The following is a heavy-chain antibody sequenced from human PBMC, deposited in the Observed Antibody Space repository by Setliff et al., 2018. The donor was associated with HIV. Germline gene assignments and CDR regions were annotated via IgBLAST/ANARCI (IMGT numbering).Heavy chain of an antibody. J-gene: IGHJ2*01. CDR2: THYSGSS. CDR1: GGSISSHY. Sequence: PSETLSLTCTVSGGSISSHYWSWIRQPPGKGLEWIGSTHYSGSSYYSPSLKSRVTISLDTSKNQFSLKLSSMTAADTAVYYCARDVGLCGVDCWPYFYFDLWGRGNLVTVSS. CDR3: ARDVGLCGVDCWPYFYFDL. V-gene: IGHV4-59*11. D-gene: IGHD2-21*02.